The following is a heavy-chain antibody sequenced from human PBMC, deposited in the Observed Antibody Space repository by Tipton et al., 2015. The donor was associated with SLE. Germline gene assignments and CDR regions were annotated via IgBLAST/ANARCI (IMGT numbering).Heavy chain of an antibody. Sequence: QSGPEVKKPGASVKVSCKASGYTFTAYGISWVRQAPGQGLEWMGWISPYNDNKNYAQRFQGRVTMTTDTSTSATYLELRSLRSDDTAVYYCARDQQWLDTISRHEEAWYYYGMDVWGQGTTVTVSS. CDR2: ISPYNDNK. CDR1: GYTFTAYG. D-gene: IGHD6-19*01. V-gene: IGHV1-18*01. CDR3: ARDQQWLDTISRHEEAWYYYGMDV. J-gene: IGHJ6*02.